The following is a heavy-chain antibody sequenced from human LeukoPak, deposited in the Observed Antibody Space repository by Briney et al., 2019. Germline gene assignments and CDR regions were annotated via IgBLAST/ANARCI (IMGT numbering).Heavy chain of an antibody. D-gene: IGHD3-22*01. Sequence: GGSLRLSCAASGFTVSSTHMVWVRQAPGKGLEWVSVIYTGGNSYYAGSVQGRFIISRDISKNTLYLQMDSLRAEDSALYYCARGGRGSAAVVAPRSFDIWGQGTMVTVSS. V-gene: IGHV3-53*01. CDR2: IYTGGNS. CDR3: ARGGRGSAAVVAPRSFDI. J-gene: IGHJ3*02. CDR1: GFTVSSTH.